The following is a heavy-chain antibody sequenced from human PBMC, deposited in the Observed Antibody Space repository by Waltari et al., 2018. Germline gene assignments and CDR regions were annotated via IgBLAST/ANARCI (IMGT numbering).Heavy chain of an antibody. Sequence: EVQLVESGGGLVKPGDSLRLSCVASGFTFANAGINWVRQAPGKGLEWVGRLKSKAEGGTTDYAAPVKDRFAISRDDSKDTAYLQMNSLKTEDTAMYFCTTEGGRTWPMYWGQGTLVTVSS. J-gene: IGHJ4*02. CDR1: GFTFANAG. V-gene: IGHV3-15*01. D-gene: IGHD2-2*01. CDR2: LKSKAEGGTT. CDR3: TTEGGRTWPMY.